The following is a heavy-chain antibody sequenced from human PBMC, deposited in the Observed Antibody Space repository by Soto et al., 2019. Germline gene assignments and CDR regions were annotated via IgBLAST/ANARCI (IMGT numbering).Heavy chain of an antibody. Sequence: SQTLSLTCAISGDSVSSNTAAWNWIRQSPSRVLEWLGRTYYRSKWYNDYAVSVKSRITINPDTSKNQFSLHLNSVTPEDTALYYCVRDVGFDFDYWGQGTLVTVSS. J-gene: IGHJ4*02. CDR3: VRDVGFDFDY. CDR2: TYYRSKWYN. V-gene: IGHV6-1*01. D-gene: IGHD1-26*01. CDR1: GDSVSSNTAA.